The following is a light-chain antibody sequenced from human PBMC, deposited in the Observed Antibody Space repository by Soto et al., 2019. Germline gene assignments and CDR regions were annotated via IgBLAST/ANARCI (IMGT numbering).Light chain of an antibody. J-gene: IGLJ2*01. CDR2: DVS. V-gene: IGLV2-11*01. Sequence: QSALTQPRSVSGSPGQSVAISCTGTSNDVGGYHYVSWYQHHPGKAPKVMVYDVSERPSGVPDRFSGSKSGNTASLTISGLQAEDEADYYFCSYAGSFRVFFGGGTKLTVL. CDR1: SNDVGGYHY. CDR3: CSYAGSFRVF.